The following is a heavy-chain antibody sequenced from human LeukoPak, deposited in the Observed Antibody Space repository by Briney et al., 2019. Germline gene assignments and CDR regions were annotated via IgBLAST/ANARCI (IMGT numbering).Heavy chain of an antibody. CDR2: ISYDGSNK. D-gene: IGHD1-26*01. Sequence: GGSLRLSCAASGFTFSSYAMHWVRQAPGKGLEWVAVISYDGSNKYYADSVKGRFTISRDNSKNTPYLQMNSLRAEDTAVYYCARGLVGATGYWGQGTLVTVSS. CDR1: GFTFSSYA. J-gene: IGHJ4*02. CDR3: ARGLVGATGY. V-gene: IGHV3-30*14.